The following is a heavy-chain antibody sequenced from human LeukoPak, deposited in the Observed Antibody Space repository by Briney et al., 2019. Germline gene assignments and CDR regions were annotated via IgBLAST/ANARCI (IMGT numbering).Heavy chain of an antibody. CDR1: GGSISSYY. V-gene: IGHV4-59*01. Sequence: SETLSLTCTVSGGSISSYYWSWIRQPPGKGLEWIGYIYYSGSTNYNPSLKSRVTISVDTSKNQFSLKLSSVTAADTAVYYCASGYDILTGYPHYYYGMDVWGQGTTVTVSS. D-gene: IGHD3-9*01. CDR3: ASGYDILTGYPHYYYGMDV. CDR2: IYYSGST. J-gene: IGHJ6*02.